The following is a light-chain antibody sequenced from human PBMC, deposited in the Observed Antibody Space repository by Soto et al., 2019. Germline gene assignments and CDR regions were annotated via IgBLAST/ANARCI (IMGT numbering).Light chain of an antibody. CDR3: QQYNNWPPWT. J-gene: IGKJ1*01. CDR2: GAS. CDR1: QGVSSN. Sequence: EIVMTQSPATLSVSPGESATLSCRASQGVSSNIAWYQQKPGQAPRLLIYGASTSATGIPARFSGSGSGTELTLTISSLRSEDVEVYYCQQYNNWPPWTFGQGTKVEIK. V-gene: IGKV3-15*01.